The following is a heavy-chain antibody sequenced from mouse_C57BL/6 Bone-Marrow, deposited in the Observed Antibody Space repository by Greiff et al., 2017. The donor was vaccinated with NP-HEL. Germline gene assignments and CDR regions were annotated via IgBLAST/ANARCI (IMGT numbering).Heavy chain of an antibody. V-gene: IGHV5-4*03. J-gene: IGHJ4*01. CDR2: ISDGGSYT. Sequence: EVKLMESGGGLVKPGGSLKLSCAASGFTFSSYAMSWVRQTPEKRLEWVATISDGGSYTYYPDNVKGRFTISRDNAKNNLYLQMSQLKSEDTAMYYCARGGWDAMDYWGQGTSVTVSS. CDR3: ARGGWDAMDY. CDR1: GFTFSSYA. D-gene: IGHD3-3*01.